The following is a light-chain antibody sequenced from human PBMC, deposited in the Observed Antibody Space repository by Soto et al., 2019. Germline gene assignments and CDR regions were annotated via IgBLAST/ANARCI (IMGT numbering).Light chain of an antibody. V-gene: IGKV3-15*01. J-gene: IGKJ4*01. CDR1: QSFSRN. CDR2: GAS. CDR3: QQYNNWPPVT. Sequence: EIVMTQSPDTLSVFPGDRATLSCRASQSFSRNLAWYQQKPGQAPRLLIYGASTRATGIPARFSASGSGTEFTLTISSLQSEDFALYYCQQYNNWPPVTFGGGTKVEIK.